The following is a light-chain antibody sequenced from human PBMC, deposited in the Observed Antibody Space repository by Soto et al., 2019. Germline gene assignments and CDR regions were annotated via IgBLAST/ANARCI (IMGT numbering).Light chain of an antibody. Sequence: EIVLTQSPGTLSLSQGEGATLSCRASQSVSSSYFAWYQQKPGQAPRLLIYGASSRPTGIPDRFSGSGSATDFTLTISRLQPEDFAVYYCQQYGSSPWTFGQGTKVETK. V-gene: IGKV3-20*01. CDR3: QQYGSSPWT. J-gene: IGKJ1*01. CDR2: GAS. CDR1: QSVSSSY.